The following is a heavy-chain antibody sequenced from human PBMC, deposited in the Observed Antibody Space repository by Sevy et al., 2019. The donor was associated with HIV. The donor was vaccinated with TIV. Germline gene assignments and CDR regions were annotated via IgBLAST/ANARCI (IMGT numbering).Heavy chain of an antibody. J-gene: IGHJ6*02. CDR3: ARATYSSIWNGFHYYYGMDV. V-gene: IGHV1-8*01. CDR1: GYTFTSYD. D-gene: IGHD6-13*01. CDR2: MNPNSGNT. Sequence: ASVKVSCKASGYTFTSYDINWVRQATGQGLEWMGWMNPNSGNTGYAQKFQGRVTMTRNTSISTAYMELSSLRSEDTAVYYCARATYSSIWNGFHYYYGMDVWGQGTTVTVSS.